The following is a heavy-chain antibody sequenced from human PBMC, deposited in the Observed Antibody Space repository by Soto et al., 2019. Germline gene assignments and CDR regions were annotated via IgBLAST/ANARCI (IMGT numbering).Heavy chain of an antibody. CDR2: IYWNDDK. Sequence: QITLKESGPPLVKPTQPLTLTCTYSGFSLRTTGVGVGWIRQPPGKALEWLGIIYWNDDKRYSPSLKSRFTLTSDISKSQVVLTMTNMDPVDTATYYCAHTWGLPFDYWGQGTLVIVSS. V-gene: IGHV2-5*01. CDR1: GFSLRTTGVG. CDR3: AHTWGLPFDY. J-gene: IGHJ4*02. D-gene: IGHD3-16*01.